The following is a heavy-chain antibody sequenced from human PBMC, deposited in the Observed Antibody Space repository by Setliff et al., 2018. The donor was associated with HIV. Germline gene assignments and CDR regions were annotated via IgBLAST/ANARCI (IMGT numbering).Heavy chain of an antibody. CDR3: ATSTICDGCDYYYMDV. CDR2: IFTGGDT. CDR1: GVSISGYY. J-gene: IGHJ6*03. Sequence: SETLSLTCAVSGVSISGYYWTWIRQPAGKGLEWIGRIFTGGDTNYNPSLKSRVTMSVDTSNNEFSLKLTSVTAAGTAVYYCATSTICDGCDYYYMDVWGKGTTVTVSS. V-gene: IGHV4-4*07. D-gene: IGHD6-13*01.